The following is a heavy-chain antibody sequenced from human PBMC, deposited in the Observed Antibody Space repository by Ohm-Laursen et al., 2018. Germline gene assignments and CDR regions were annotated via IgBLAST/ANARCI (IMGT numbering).Heavy chain of an antibody. V-gene: IGHV4-4*07. CDR2: MYTSGIS. J-gene: IGHJ3*01. D-gene: IGHD3-22*01. CDR1: GGAINGYY. CDR3: ARFYDSSGYFEGDI. Sequence: GTLSLTCIVSGGAINGYYWTWIRQPAGKGLEWIGRMYTSGISNYNPSLKSRVTMSVETSKNQFSLTLTSVTAADTAVYYCARFYDSSGYFEGDIWGQGTMVTVAS.